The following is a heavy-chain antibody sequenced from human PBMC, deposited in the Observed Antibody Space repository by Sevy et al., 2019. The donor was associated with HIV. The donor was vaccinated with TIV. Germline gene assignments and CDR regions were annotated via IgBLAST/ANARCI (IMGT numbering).Heavy chain of an antibody. CDR2: INHSEVT. CDR1: GASFSDFY. J-gene: IGHJ4*02. Sequence: SETLSLTCTVYGASFSDFYWNWIRQPPGKGLEWIGEINHSEVTNYNPSLKSRVTISVDASNSQFSLKLTSVTAADTVVYYCARFDTKIKIFGVPRGAYWGPGTLVTVSS. CDR3: ARFDTKIKIFGVPRGAY. D-gene: IGHD3-3*01. V-gene: IGHV4-34*01.